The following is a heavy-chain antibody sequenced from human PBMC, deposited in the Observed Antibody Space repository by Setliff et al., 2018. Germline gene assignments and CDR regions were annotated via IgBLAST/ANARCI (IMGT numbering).Heavy chain of an antibody. CDR3: ASRGGFLYYYYYGMDV. CDR1: GFTFSSYA. J-gene: IGHJ6*02. D-gene: IGHD3-10*01. Sequence: AGGSLRLSCAASGFTFSSYAMHWVRQAPGKGLEWVAVISYDGSNKYYADSVKGRFTISRDNSKNTLYLQMNSLRAEDTAVYYCASRGGFLYYYYYGMDVWGQGTTVTVSS. CDR2: ISYDGSNK. V-gene: IGHV3-30-3*01.